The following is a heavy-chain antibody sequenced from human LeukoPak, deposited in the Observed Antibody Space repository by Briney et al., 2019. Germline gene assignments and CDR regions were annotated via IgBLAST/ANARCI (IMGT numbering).Heavy chain of an antibody. CDR3: ARTSLGGAWFDP. Sequence: SETLSLTCAVSSYSISSGYYWGWIRQPPGKGLEWIGSFYHSGSTYYNPSLKSRVTISVDTSKNQFSLKLSSVTAADTAVYYCARTSLGGAWFDPWGQGTLVTVSS. V-gene: IGHV4-38-2*01. D-gene: IGHD3-10*01. CDR1: SYSISSGYY. J-gene: IGHJ5*02. CDR2: FYHSGST.